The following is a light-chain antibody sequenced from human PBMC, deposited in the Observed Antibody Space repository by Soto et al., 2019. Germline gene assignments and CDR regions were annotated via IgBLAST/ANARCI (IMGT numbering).Light chain of an antibody. Sequence: IVLTQSPGNLSLSPGEGATLSCRASQSVDKNYLAWYRQKPGQRPRLLIYDASRRATGTPDRFSGSGSETDFTLTISRLEPEDFAVFYCQQYAHEPLTFGGGTNTEIK. CDR1: QSVDKNY. CDR3: QQYAHEPLT. J-gene: IGKJ4*01. V-gene: IGKV3-20*01. CDR2: DAS.